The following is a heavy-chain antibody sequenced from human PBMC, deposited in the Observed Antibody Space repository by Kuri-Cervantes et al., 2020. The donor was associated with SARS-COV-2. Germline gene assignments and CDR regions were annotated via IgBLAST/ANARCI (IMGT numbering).Heavy chain of an antibody. D-gene: IGHD3-16*02. CDR1: GFTFSSYA. J-gene: IGHJ4*02. V-gene: IGHV3-23*01. CDR3: TRDDDTHSRYSRFDF. CDR2: ISGSSGST. Sequence: GESLKISCAASGFTFSSYAMSWVRQAPGKGLEWVSAISGSSGSTYYADSVKGRFTISRDNSKNTLYLQMSSLRAEDTAVYYCTRDDDTHSRYSRFDFWGQGTLVTVSS.